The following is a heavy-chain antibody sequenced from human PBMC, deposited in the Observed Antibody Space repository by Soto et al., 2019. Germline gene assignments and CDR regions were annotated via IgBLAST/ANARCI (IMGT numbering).Heavy chain of an antibody. V-gene: IGHV3-23*01. CDR1: GFTFSSYA. J-gene: IGHJ6*02. D-gene: IGHD6-19*01. Sequence: GGSLRLSCAASGFTFSSYAMSWVRQAPGKGLEWVSAISGSGGSTYYADSVKGRFTISRDNSKNTLYLQMNSLRAEDTAVYYCAKGGRGIAVASRVKYGMDVWGQGTTVTVSS. CDR2: ISGSGGST. CDR3: AKGGRGIAVASRVKYGMDV.